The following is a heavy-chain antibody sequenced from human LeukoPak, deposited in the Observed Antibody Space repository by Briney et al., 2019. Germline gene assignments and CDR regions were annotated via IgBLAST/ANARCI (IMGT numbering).Heavy chain of an antibody. J-gene: IGHJ4*02. CDR3: ARADPYSSGGYYFDF. D-gene: IGHD6-19*01. CDR1: GGSISSYY. V-gene: IGHV4-59*01. Sequence: SETLSLTCTVSGGSISSYYWSWIRQPPGKGLEWIGYIYYSGSTNYNPSLKSRVTISVDTSNNQFSLKLSSVTAADTAVYYCARADPYSSGGYYFDFWGQGTLVTVSS. CDR2: IYYSGST.